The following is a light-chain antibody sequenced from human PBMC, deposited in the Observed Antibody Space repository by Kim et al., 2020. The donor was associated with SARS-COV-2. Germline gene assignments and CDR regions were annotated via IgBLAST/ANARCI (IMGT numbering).Light chain of an antibody. CDR1: SLRSYY. Sequence: VALGQTVRITCQGDSLRSYYASWYQQKPGQAPVLVFYGKNNRPSGIPDRFSGSYSGNTASLTITAAQAEDEADYYCNSRESSANHWMFGGGTKLTVL. J-gene: IGLJ3*02. V-gene: IGLV3-19*01. CDR3: NSRESSANHWM. CDR2: GKN.